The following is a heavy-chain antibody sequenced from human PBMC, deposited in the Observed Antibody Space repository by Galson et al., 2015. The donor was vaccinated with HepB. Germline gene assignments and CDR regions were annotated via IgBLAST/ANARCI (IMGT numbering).Heavy chain of an antibody. V-gene: IGHV3-48*02. D-gene: IGHD2-2*01. CDR3: TRDRAVPAAVYYFDY. Sequence: SLRLSCAASGFTFSSYNMNWVRQAPGKGLEWVSYISASSSTLYYADSVKGRFTISRDNAKNSLYLQMNSLRDEDTAVYYCTRDRAVPAAVYYFDYWGQGTLVTVSS. CDR2: ISASSSTL. J-gene: IGHJ4*02. CDR1: GFTFSSYN.